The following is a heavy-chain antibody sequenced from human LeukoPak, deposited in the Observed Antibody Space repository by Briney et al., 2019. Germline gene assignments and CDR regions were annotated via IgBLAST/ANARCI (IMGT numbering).Heavy chain of an antibody. CDR2: IKIKTDGGTT. V-gene: IGHV3-15*01. CDR3: TTDQSKDFWSGDRPNY. Sequence: GGSLRLSCAASGFTFSNAWMSWVRQAPGKGLEWVGRIKIKTDGGTTAYAAPVKGRFTISRDDSKNTRYLQMNRLKTEDTAVYYCTTDQSKDFWSGDRPNYWGQGTLVTVSS. J-gene: IGHJ4*02. CDR1: GFTFSNAW. D-gene: IGHD3-3*01.